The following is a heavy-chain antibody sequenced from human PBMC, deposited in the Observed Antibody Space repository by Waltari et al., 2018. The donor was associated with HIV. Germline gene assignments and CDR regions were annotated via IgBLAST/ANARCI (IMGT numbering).Heavy chain of an antibody. CDR2: ISCMGGSS. D-gene: IGHD1-7*01. CDR1: GFPFRRSA. Sequence: EVQLLQSGGGFAQPGGSLRLSYAASGFPFRRSAMAWARQPPGKGVKLVSSISCMGGSSFFADSVKGRLTISRDNSKNTVFLQMNSLTVEDTAVFFCAKGDWNYFFDSWGQGTLVTVSS. V-gene: IGHV3-23*01. J-gene: IGHJ4*02. CDR3: AKGDWNYFFDS.